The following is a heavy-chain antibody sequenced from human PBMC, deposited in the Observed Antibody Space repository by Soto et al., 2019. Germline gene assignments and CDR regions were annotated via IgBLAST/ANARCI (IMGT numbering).Heavy chain of an antibody. CDR1: GFTVSSNY. CDR2: IYSGGTT. V-gene: IGHV3-66*01. J-gene: IGHJ5*02. D-gene: IGHD3-22*01. Sequence: EVQLVESGGGLVQPGGSLRLSCAASGFTVSSNYMSWVRQAPGKGLEWVSVIYSGGTTYYADSVKGRCTISRDNSKNTLYLQMNSLRAEDTAVYYCARNGDSSDYRGWFDPWGQGTLGTVSS. CDR3: ARNGDSSDYRGWFDP.